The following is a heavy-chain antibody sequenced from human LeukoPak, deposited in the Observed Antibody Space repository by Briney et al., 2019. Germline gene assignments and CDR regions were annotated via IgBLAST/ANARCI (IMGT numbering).Heavy chain of an antibody. CDR3: ARGSYCSGTSCSPYYFDY. J-gene: IGHJ4*02. CDR2: INHSGST. V-gene: IGHV4-34*01. Sequence: SETLSLTCALYGGSFSVYYWSWIRQPPGKGLEWIGEINHSGSTNYNPSLKSRVTISVDTSKNQFSLELSSVTAADTAVYYCARGSYCSGTSCSPYYFDYWGQGTLVTVSS. D-gene: IGHD2-2*01. CDR1: GGSFSVYY.